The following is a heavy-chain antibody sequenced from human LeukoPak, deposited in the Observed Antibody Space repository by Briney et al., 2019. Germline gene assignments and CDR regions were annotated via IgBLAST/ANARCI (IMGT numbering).Heavy chain of an antibody. J-gene: IGHJ4*02. CDR3: ARADYYYDSSGYYVPSDY. Sequence: GGSLRLSCAASGFTFDDFARHWVRQAPGKGLEWVSGLGWDSGSIGYADSVKGRFTISRDNAKNTLYLQMNSLRAEDTAVYYCARADYYYDSSGYYVPSDYWGQGTLVTVSS. V-gene: IGHV3-9*01. CDR1: GFTFDDFA. D-gene: IGHD3-22*01. CDR2: LGWDSGSI.